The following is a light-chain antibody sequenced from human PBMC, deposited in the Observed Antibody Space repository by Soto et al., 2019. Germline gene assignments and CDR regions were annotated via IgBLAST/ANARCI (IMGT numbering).Light chain of an antibody. CDR3: RQYNNWPFS. V-gene: IGKV3-15*01. Sequence: EIIMTQSPGTLSVSPGERATLSCRAAQGVTTNFAWYQQKSGQSPRLLIYDVSNRATGVPARFSGSGSETDFTLTISGLRSEDSAVYFCRQYNNWPFSFGQGTRLEIK. CDR2: DVS. CDR1: QGVTTN. J-gene: IGKJ5*01.